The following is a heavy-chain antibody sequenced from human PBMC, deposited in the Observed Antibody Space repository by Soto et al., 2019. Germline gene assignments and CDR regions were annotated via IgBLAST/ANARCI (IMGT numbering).Heavy chain of an antibody. CDR2: ISSSSNYI. J-gene: IGHJ4*02. CDR1: GFTFSSHS. CDR3: ARVNVDSGSYHERIGY. D-gene: IGHD1-26*01. V-gene: IGHV3-21*01. Sequence: LRLSCAASGFTFSSHSMNWVRQAPGKGLEWVSSISSSSNYIYYADSVKGRFTISTDNAKNSLYLQMNSLRTEDTAVYYCARVNVDSGSYHERIGYWGQGTLVTVSS.